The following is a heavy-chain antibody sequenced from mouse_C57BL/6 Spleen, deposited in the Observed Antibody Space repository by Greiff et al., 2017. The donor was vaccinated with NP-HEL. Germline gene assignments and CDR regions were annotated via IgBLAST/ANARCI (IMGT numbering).Heavy chain of an antibody. Sequence: VQLQQSGPELVKPGASVKISCKASGYAFSSSWMNWVKQRPGKGLEWIGRIYPGDGDTNYNGKFTGKATLTADKSSSTAYMQLSILTSEDSAVYFCASTTTVVARYFDVWGTRTTVTVSS. CDR3: ASTTTVVARYFDV. J-gene: IGHJ1*03. CDR2: IYPGDGDT. V-gene: IGHV1-82*01. D-gene: IGHD1-1*01. CDR1: GYAFSSSW.